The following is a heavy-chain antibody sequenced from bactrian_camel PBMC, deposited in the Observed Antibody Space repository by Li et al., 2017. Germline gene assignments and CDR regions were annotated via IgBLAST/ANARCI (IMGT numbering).Heavy chain of an antibody. Sequence: VQLVESGGGSVQVGGSLTLSCEVSGYPISKYCMGWFRQTPGKQREGIATLDSDSSTTFAESVEGRFTISWDDAKNTLYLQMNSLRTEDTAVYYCAREKDNSDALDYWGKGTQVTVS. D-gene: IGHD4*01. CDR2: LDSDSST. CDR1: GYPISKYC. V-gene: IGHV3S53*01. J-gene: IGHJ7*01.